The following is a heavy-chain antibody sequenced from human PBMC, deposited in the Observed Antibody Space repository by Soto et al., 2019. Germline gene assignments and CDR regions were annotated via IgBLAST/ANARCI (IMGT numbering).Heavy chain of an antibody. D-gene: IGHD3-16*01. V-gene: IGHV3-23*01. J-gene: IGHJ6*02. CDR2: ISGSGGST. CDR3: AKQGGPEGYYGMDV. Sequence: QTGGSLRLSCAASGFTFSSYAMSWVRQAPGKGLEWVSAISGSGGSTYYADSVKGRFTISRDNSKNTLYLQMNSLRAEDTAVYYCAKQGGPEGYYGMDVWGQGTTVTVSS. CDR1: GFTFSSYA.